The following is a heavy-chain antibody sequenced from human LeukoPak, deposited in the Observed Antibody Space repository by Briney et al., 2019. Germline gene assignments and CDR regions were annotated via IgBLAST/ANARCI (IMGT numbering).Heavy chain of an antibody. Sequence: GASVKVSCKASGYTFTSYGISWVRQAPGQGLEWMGWISAYNGNTNYAQKLQGRVTMTTDTSTSTAYTELRSLRSGDTAVYYCARDLPQYYYDSSGYYYDYWGQGTLVTVSS. D-gene: IGHD3-22*01. J-gene: IGHJ4*02. CDR2: ISAYNGNT. CDR3: ARDLPQYYYDSSGYYYDY. CDR1: GYTFTSYG. V-gene: IGHV1-18*01.